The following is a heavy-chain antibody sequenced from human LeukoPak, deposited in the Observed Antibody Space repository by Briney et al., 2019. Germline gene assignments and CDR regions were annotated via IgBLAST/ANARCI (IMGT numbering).Heavy chain of an antibody. J-gene: IGHJ4*02. CDR2: IYTSGST. V-gene: IGHV4-4*09. CDR3: ARFRRVKYYFDY. CDR1: GGYISSYY. Sequence: SETLSLTCTVSGGYISSYYWSWIRQPPGKGLEWIGYIYTSGSTNYNPSLKSRVTISVDTSKNQFSLKLSSVTAADTAVYYCARFRRVKYYFDYWGQGTLVTVSS.